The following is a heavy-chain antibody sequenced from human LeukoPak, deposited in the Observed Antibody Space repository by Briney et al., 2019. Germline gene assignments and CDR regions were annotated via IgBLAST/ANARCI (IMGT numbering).Heavy chain of an antibody. Sequence: GGSLRLSCAASGFTFDDYSMHWVRQVPGEGLQWVSLITWDGGSTFYADSVKGRFTISRDNSKKSLSLQMYGLSLEDTALYYCARERGRVIDYWGQGTLVTVSS. CDR3: ARERGRVIDY. J-gene: IGHJ4*02. D-gene: IGHD1-26*01. V-gene: IGHV3-43*01. CDR2: ITWDGGST. CDR1: GFTFDDYS.